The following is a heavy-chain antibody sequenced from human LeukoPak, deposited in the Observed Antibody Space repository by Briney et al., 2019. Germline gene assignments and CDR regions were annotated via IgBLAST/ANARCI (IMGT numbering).Heavy chain of an antibody. D-gene: IGHD6-19*01. J-gene: IGHJ5*02. CDR1: GFTFSSYG. Sequence: PGRSLRLSCAASGFTFSSYGMHWVRQAPGKGLEWVAAIWYDGSNKYYADSVKGRFTISRDNSKNTLYLQMNSLRAEDTAVYYCARDMAAVASSNWFDPWGQGTLVTVSS. CDR3: ARDMAAVASSNWFDP. CDR2: IWYDGSNK. V-gene: IGHV3-33*01.